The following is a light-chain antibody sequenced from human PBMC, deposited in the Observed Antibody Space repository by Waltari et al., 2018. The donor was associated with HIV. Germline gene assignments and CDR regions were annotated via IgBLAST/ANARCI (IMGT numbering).Light chain of an antibody. V-gene: IGLV2-23*01. Sequence: QSALSQPASASGSPGQSITIPCTGGSGDVGTYNLVSWYQRLPGSAPKLIIYEATKRPSGVSNRFSGSKSGGTASLTISGLQADDEGHYYCCSYAGTVVFGGGTELTVL. CDR2: EAT. J-gene: IGLJ2*01. CDR3: CSYAGTVV. CDR1: SGDVGTYNL.